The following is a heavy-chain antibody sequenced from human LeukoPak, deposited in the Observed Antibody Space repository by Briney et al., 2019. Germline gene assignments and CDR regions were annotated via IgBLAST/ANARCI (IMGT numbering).Heavy chain of an antibody. CDR1: GFTFSSYS. D-gene: IGHD5-18*01. CDR3: AVYSYAIDY. V-gene: IGHV3-21*04. CDR2: ISSSSSHS. Sequence: PGGSLRLSCAASGFTFSSYSMNWVRQAPGQGLEWVSFISSSSSHSYYADSVKGRFTISRDNAKNSLYLQMNRVRAGDTAVYYCAVYSYAIDYWGQGTLVTVSS. J-gene: IGHJ4*02.